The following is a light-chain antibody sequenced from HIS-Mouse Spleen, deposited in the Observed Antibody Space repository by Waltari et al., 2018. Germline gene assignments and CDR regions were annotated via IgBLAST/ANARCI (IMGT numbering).Light chain of an antibody. Sequence: QSALTQPASVSGSPGQSITISCTGTSSDVGRYNLVSWYQQHPGKAPKLMIYEGSKRPSGVSNRFSGSKSGNTASLTISGLQAEDEADYYCCSYAGSSTLVFGTGTKVTVL. CDR2: EGS. V-gene: IGLV2-23*01. CDR3: CSYAGSSTLV. J-gene: IGLJ1*01. CDR1: SSDVGRYNL.